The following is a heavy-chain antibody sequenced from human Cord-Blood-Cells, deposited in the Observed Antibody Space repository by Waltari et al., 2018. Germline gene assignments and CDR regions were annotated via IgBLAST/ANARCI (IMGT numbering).Heavy chain of an antibody. CDR3: ARDLWGSDAFDI. V-gene: IGHV3-33*01. CDR2: IWYDGSNK. Sequence: QVQLVESGGGVVQPGRSLRLSCAASGFTFSSYGMYWVRQAPGKGLEWVAVIWYDGSNKYYADSVKGRFTISRDNSKNTLYLQMNSLRAEDTAVYYCARDLWGSDAFDIWGQGTMVTVSS. CDR1: GFTFSSYG. D-gene: IGHD7-27*01. J-gene: IGHJ3*02.